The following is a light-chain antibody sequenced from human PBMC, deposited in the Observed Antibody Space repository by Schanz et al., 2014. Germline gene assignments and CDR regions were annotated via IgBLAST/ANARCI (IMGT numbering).Light chain of an antibody. J-gene: IGKJ1*01. Sequence: EIVMTQSPATLSVSPGERATLSCRASQSVSSNLAWYQQKPGQVPRLLIYGASTRATGIPARFSGSGSGTYFTLTISSLQSEDFAVYYCQQYDNWPPWTFGQGTKVELK. CDR2: GAS. CDR3: QQYDNWPPWT. CDR1: QSVSSN. V-gene: IGKV3-15*01.